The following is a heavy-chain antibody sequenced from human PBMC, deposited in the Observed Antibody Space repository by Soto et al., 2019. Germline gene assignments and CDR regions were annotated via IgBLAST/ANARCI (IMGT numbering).Heavy chain of an antibody. V-gene: IGHV3-21*01. J-gene: IGHJ6*02. CDR2: ISSSSSYI. Sequence: EVQLVESGGGLVKPGGSLRLSCAASGFTFSSYSMNWVRQAPGKGLEWVSSISSSSSYIYYADSVKGRFTISRDNPKNSLYLQMNSLRAEDTAVYYCARNRISHGMDVWGQGTTVTVSS. CDR1: GFTFSSYS. CDR3: ARNRISHGMDV. D-gene: IGHD3-3*02.